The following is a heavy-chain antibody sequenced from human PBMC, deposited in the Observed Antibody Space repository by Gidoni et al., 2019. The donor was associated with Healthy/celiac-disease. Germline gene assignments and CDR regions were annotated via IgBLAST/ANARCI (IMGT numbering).Heavy chain of an antibody. V-gene: IGHV3-9*01. CDR2: ISWNSGSI. CDR1: GFTFDDYA. D-gene: IGHD6-25*01. CDR3: ANQRY. Sequence: EVQLVESGGGLVQPGRSLRLSCAAAGFTFDDYAMHWVRHAPGKGLEWVSGISWNSGSIGYADSVKGRFTISRDNAKNSLYLQMNSLRAEDTALYYCANQRYWGQGTLVTVSS. J-gene: IGHJ4*02.